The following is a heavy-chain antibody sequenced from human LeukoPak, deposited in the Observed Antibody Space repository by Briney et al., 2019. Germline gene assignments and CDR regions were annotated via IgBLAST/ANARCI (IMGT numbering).Heavy chain of an antibody. CDR1: VYTFTCYY. J-gene: IGHJ4*02. D-gene: IGHD1-14*01. V-gene: IGHV1-2*02. CDR2: IDPKRGGT. Sequence: ASVTVSFKASVYTFTCYYMHWPRQAPGQGLEWMGWIDPKRGGTNYAQKFQGRVTMSRDTSISTAYMEVSRLRSDDTAVYYCATSIEAEIWYFVYWGQGTLVTVSS. CDR3: ATSIEAEIWYFVY.